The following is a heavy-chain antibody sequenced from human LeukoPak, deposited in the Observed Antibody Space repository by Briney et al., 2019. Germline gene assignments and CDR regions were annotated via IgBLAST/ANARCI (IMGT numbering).Heavy chain of an antibody. J-gene: IGHJ6*02. D-gene: IGHD2-2*01. CDR1: GFTFSSYW. CDR2: IKQDGSEK. V-gene: IGHV3-7*01. Sequence: GGSLRLSCAASGFTFSSYWMSWVRQAPGKGLEWVANIKQDGSEKYYVDSVKGRFTISRDNAKNSLYLQMNSLRAEDTAVYYCARDLTQIVVVPAAIWGEKYYYYYGMDVWGQGTTVTVSS. CDR3: ARDLTQIVVVPAAIWGEKYYYYYGMDV.